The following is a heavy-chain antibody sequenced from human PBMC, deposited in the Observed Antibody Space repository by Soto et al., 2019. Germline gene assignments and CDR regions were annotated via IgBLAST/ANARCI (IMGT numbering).Heavy chain of an antibody. CDR2: ISSSSSTI. V-gene: IGHV3-48*02. CDR1: GFTFSRYS. J-gene: IGHJ4*02. D-gene: IGHD4-17*01. Sequence: GGSLRLSCAASGFTFSRYSMNWVRQAPGKGLEWVSYISSSSSTIYYADSVKGRFTIARDNAKNSLYLQMNSLRDEDTAVYYCARDRYGGNFYVDYWGQGTLVTVSS. CDR3: ARDRYGGNFYVDY.